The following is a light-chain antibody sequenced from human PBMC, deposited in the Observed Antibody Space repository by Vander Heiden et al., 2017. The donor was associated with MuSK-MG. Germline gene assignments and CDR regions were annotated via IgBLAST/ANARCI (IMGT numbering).Light chain of an antibody. CDR3: QQTDSTPSLT. V-gene: IGKV1-39*01. Sequence: DIQMTQSPSSLSASVGDRVTITCRASQSISSYLNWYQQKPGKAPKLLIYAASSLQSGVPSRFSGSGCGTDFTLSISSRQPEDFAPYYCQQTDSTPSLTFGGGTKVEIK. CDR2: AAS. J-gene: IGKJ4*01. CDR1: QSISSY.